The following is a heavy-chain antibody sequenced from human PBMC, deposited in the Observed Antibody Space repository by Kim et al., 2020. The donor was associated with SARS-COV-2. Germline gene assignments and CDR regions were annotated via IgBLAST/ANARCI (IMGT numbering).Heavy chain of an antibody. D-gene: IGHD3-9*01. Sequence: SETLSLTCAVYGGSFSGYYWSWICHPPGQGLEWNGEINHSGSTNYNPSLKSRDTISVDTCKNQFSLTLSSVTAADTAVYYCASVRWLRYFDWSRRNAFDIWGEGTMDTVSS. CDR2: INHSGST. CDR3: ASVRWLRYFDWSRRNAFDI. J-gene: IGHJ3*02. CDR1: GGSFSGYY. V-gene: IGHV4-34*01.